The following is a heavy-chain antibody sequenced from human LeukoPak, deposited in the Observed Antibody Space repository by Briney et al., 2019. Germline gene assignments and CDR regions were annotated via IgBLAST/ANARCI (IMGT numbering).Heavy chain of an antibody. V-gene: IGHV3-7*01. J-gene: IGHJ6*02. CDR2: IKQDGSEK. D-gene: IGHD2-2*01. CDR1: GFTFSSYL. Sequence: PGGSLRLSCAASGFTFSSYLMSWVRQAPGKGLEWVANIKQDGSEKYYVDSVKGRFTISRDNAKNSLYLQMNSLRAEDTAVYYCARDWSPHRRAAARGYGMDVRGQGTTVTVSS. CDR3: ARDWSPHRRAAARGYGMDV.